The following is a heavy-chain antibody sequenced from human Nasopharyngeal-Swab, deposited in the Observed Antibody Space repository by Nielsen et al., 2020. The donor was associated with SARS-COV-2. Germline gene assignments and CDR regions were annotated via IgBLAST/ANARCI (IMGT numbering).Heavy chain of an antibody. Sequence: SLKISCSASGLTFSTHDMSWVRQGPGKGLEWVSGISWNSGSIGYADSVKGRFTISRDNAKNSLYLQMNSLRAEDTALYYCAKDIGYSSGAPDYWGQGTLVTVSS. CDR2: ISWNSGSI. CDR3: AKDIGYSSGAPDY. D-gene: IGHD6-19*01. V-gene: IGHV3-9*01. J-gene: IGHJ4*02. CDR1: GLTFSTHD.